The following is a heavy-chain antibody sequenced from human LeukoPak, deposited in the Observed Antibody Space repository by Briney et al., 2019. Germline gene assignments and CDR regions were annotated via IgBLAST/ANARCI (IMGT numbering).Heavy chain of an antibody. CDR2: INHSGST. J-gene: IGHJ5*02. CDR3: ARGGLYYDILTGYSNWFDP. V-gene: IGHV4-34*01. D-gene: IGHD3-9*01. Sequence: SETLSLTCAVYGGSFSGYYWSWIRQPPGKGLEWIGEINHSGSTNYNPSLKSRVTISVDTSKNQFSLKLSSVTAADTAVYYCARGGLYYDILTGYSNWFDPWGQGTLVTVSS. CDR1: GGSFSGYY.